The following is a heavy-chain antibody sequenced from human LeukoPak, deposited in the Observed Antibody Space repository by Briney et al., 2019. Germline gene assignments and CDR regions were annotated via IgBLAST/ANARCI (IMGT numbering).Heavy chain of an antibody. V-gene: IGHV3-13*04. D-gene: IGHD3-22*01. Sequence: GGSLRLSCAASGFTFSSYDMHWVRQATGKGLEWVSAIGTAGDTYYPGSVKGRFTISRDNAKNTLYLQMSSLRPEDTAVYYCARDTTYYSDRRGYYYYPFDSWGQGTLVTVSS. CDR2: IGTAGDT. J-gene: IGHJ4*02. CDR3: ARDTTYYSDRRGYYYYPFDS. CDR1: GFTFSSYD.